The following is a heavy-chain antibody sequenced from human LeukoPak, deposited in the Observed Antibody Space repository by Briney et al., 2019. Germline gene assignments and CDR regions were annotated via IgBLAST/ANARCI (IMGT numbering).Heavy chain of an antibody. D-gene: IGHD6-19*01. CDR3: ARGRYSSGWYPNYYYYYGMDV. CDR1: GFTFSSYA. Sequence: GRSLRLSCAASGFTFSSYAMHWVRQAPGKGLEWVAVISYDGSNKYYADSVKGRFTISRDNSKNTLYLQMNSLRAEDTAVYYCARGRYSSGWYPNYYYYYGMDVWGQGTTVTVSS. CDR2: ISYDGSNK. V-gene: IGHV3-30-3*01. J-gene: IGHJ6*02.